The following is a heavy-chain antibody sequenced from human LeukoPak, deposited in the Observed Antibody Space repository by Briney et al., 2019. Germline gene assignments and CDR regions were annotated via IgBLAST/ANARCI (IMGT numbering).Heavy chain of an antibody. Sequence: SGTLSLTCAVSGGSISSSNWWSWVRQPPGKGLEWIGEIYHSGSTNYNPSLKSRFTISVDKSKNQFSLKLSSVTAADTAVYYCARDGIAAAEGGMDVWGQGTTVTVSS. CDR3: ARDGIAAAEGGMDV. CDR2: IYHSGST. J-gene: IGHJ6*02. CDR1: GGSISSSNW. D-gene: IGHD6-13*01. V-gene: IGHV4-4*02.